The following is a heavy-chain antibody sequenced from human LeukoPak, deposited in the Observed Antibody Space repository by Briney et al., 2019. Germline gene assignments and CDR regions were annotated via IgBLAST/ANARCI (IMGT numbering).Heavy chain of an antibody. Sequence: PGGSLRLPCVASGFTFSTYAMSWVRQAPGKGLEWISAITSGGTTHYADSVEGRFTISRENSKSALYLQMVSLRVEDTAVYYCAKERTSGGTPHVDYWGQGALVTVSS. CDR1: GFTFSTYA. CDR3: AKERTSGGTPHVDY. V-gene: IGHV3-23*01. J-gene: IGHJ4*01. D-gene: IGHD3-10*01. CDR2: ITSGGTT.